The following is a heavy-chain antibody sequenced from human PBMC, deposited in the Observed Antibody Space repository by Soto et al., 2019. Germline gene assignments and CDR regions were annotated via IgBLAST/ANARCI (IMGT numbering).Heavy chain of an antibody. Sequence: PGGSVRLSCADSGFAYSSDRMNWIRQAPGKGLEWVSYISSSSSTIYCADSVKGRFTISRDNAKNSLYLQMNSLRAEDTAVYYCARDSVVGPSFDYWGQGTLVTISS. D-gene: IGHD2-15*01. CDR3: ARDSVVGPSFDY. CDR2: ISSSSSTI. J-gene: IGHJ4*02. CDR1: GFAYSSDR. V-gene: IGHV3-48*01.